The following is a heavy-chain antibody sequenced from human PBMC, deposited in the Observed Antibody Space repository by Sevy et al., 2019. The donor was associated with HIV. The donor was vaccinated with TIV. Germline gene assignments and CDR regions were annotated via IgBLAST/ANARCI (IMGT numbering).Heavy chain of an antibody. CDR3: ARGPQSCNSVSCYSALS. Sequence: SETLSLTCTVSGGSISDYYWTWIRQPAGKGLEWLGRIHIRGRTEYNPSLKSRVSMSLDTSKNTFSLKLTSITAADTAVYYCARGPQSCNSVSCYSALSWGQGILVTVSS. CDR1: GGSISDYY. V-gene: IGHV4-4*07. J-gene: IGHJ4*02. CDR2: IHIRGRT. D-gene: IGHD2-15*01.